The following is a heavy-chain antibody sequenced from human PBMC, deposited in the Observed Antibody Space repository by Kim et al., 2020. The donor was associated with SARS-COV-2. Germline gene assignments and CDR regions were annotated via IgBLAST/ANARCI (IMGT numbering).Heavy chain of an antibody. Sequence: KGRFTNSRDNSKNTLYLQMNSLRAEDTAVYYCAKDWGPPYVVVTAMGFDYWGQGTLVTVSS. D-gene: IGHD2-21*02. J-gene: IGHJ4*02. V-gene: IGHV3-30*02. CDR3: AKDWGPPYVVVTAMGFDY.